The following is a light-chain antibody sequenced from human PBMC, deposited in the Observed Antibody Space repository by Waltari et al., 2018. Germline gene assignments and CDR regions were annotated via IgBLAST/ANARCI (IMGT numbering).Light chain of an antibody. CDR2: EVS. CDR3: SSYTITYTWV. J-gene: IGLJ3*02. V-gene: IGLV2-14*01. CDR1: SSDVGHSNY. Sequence: QSALPQPASVSGSPGQSITITCTRTSSDVGHSNYASWYQQHPGKAPKLMIYEVSNRPSGVSNRFSGTKSDNTASLTISGLQPEDEADYYCSSYTITYTWVFGGGTKLTVL.